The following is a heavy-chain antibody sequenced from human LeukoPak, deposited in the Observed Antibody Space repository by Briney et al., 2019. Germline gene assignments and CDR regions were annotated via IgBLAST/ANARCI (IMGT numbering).Heavy chain of an antibody. D-gene: IGHD3-3*01. CDR2: IYYSGST. J-gene: IGHJ3*02. V-gene: IGHV4-59*01. CDR3: ARLSITIFGVAVGAFDI. Sequence: SETLSLTCTVSGGSISSYYWSWIRQPPGKGLEWIGYIYYSGSTNYNPSLKSRVTISVDTSKNQFSLKLSSVTDADTAVYYCARLSITIFGVAVGAFDIWGQGTMVTVSS. CDR1: GGSISSYY.